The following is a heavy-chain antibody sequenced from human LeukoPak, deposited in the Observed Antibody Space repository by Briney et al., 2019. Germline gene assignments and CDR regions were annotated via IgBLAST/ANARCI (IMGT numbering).Heavy chain of an antibody. D-gene: IGHD2-2*01. V-gene: IGHV4-30-4*01. CDR1: GGSISSGDHY. CDR2: ITLYSDTT. J-gene: IGHJ4*02. CDR3: ARGFGYDFADY. Sequence: PSETLSLTCSVSGGSISSGDHYWTWIRQPPGGGLEWMGFITLYSDTTFYNPSLKSRLMISIDTSKNQFSLTLTSVTAADTAVYFCARGFGYDFADYWGQGILVTVSS.